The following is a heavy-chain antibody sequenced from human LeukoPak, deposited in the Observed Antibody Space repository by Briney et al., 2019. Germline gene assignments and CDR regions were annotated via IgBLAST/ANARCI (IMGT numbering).Heavy chain of an antibody. CDR2: ISSTGSTI. Sequence: PGGSLRLSCAASGFTFSSYEMNWVRQAPGKGLEWVSYISSTGSTIYYADSVKGRFTISRDNAKNSLYLQLNSLRAEDTAVYYCARVYRSSAWKFDSWGQGTLVTVSS. V-gene: IGHV3-48*03. CDR1: GFTFSSYE. CDR3: ARVYRSSAWKFDS. J-gene: IGHJ4*02. D-gene: IGHD6-19*01.